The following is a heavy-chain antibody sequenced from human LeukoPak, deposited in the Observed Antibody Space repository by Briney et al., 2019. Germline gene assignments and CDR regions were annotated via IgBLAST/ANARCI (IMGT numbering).Heavy chain of an antibody. V-gene: IGHV4-59*01. D-gene: IGHD1-7*01. CDR1: GGSISSYY. J-gene: IGHJ4*02. CDR2: IYYSGST. Sequence: SETLSLTCTVSGGSISSYYWSWIRQPPGKGLEWIGYIYYSGSTSYNPSLKSRVTISVDTSKNQFSLKLSSVTAADTAVSYCARPLTGTTLIFDYWGQGTLVTVSS. CDR3: ARPLTGTTLIFDY.